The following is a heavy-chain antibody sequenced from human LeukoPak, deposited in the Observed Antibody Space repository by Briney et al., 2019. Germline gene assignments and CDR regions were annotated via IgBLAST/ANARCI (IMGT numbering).Heavy chain of an antibody. J-gene: IGHJ4*02. CDR2: INHSGST. CDR1: GVSFSGYY. CDR3: ARGRNYSY. V-gene: IGHV4-34*01. Sequence: SETLSLTCAVYGVSFSGYYWSWIRQPPGKGLEWIGEINHSGSTNYNPSLKSRVTISVDTSKNQFSLKLSSVTAADTAVYYCARGRNYSYWGQGTLVTVSS. D-gene: IGHD1-14*01.